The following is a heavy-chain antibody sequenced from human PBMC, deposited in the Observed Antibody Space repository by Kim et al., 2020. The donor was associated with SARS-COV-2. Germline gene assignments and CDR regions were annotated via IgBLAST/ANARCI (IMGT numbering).Heavy chain of an antibody. D-gene: IGHD2-15*01. V-gene: IGHV3-7*01. CDR2: IKQDGSEK. CDR1: GFTFSNHW. CDR3: AGGTGWLSHY. J-gene: IGHJ4*02. Sequence: GGSLRLSCAASGFTFSNHWRNWVRQAPGKGLEWVANIKQDGSEKYYVDSVKGRFTISRDNARKSLYLQMSSLRAEDTAVYYCAGGTGWLSHYWGQGTLVTVAS.